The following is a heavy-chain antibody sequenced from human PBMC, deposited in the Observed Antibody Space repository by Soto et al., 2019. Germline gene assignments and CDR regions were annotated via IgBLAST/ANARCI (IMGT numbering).Heavy chain of an antibody. J-gene: IGHJ6*02. Sequence: EVQLVESGGGLVQPGRSLRLSCEASGFKFGDYAMRWVRQAPGKGLEWVSGVSWNSEIVGYADSVKGRFTISRDNAKNSLYLEMNSLRTEDTALYYCAKDRGPCSGNKCSSLYYYYGMDVWGQGTTVTVSS. CDR1: GFKFGDYA. V-gene: IGHV3-9*01. D-gene: IGHD2-15*01. CDR2: VSWNSEIV. CDR3: AKDRGPCSGNKCSSLYYYYGMDV.